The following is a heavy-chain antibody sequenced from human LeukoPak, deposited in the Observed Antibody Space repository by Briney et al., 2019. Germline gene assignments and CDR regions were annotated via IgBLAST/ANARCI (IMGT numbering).Heavy chain of an antibody. CDR2: IYYSGST. D-gene: IGHD6-6*01. CDR1: GGSISRNNYY. Sequence: PSETLSLTCTVSGGSISRNNYYWDWIRQPPGKGLEYIGSIYYSGSTYYTPSLKSRVTISVDTSKNQFSLKLSSVTATDTAVYYCARHRGSSCNFDYWGQGTLVTVSS. V-gene: IGHV4-39*01. J-gene: IGHJ4*02. CDR3: ARHRGSSCNFDY.